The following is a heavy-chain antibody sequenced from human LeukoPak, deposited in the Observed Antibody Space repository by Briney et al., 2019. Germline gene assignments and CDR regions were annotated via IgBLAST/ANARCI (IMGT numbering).Heavy chain of an antibody. CDR2: ISSSSSYI. CDR1: GFTFSSYS. Sequence: GGSLRLSCAASGFTFSSYSMNWVRQAPGKRLEWVSSISSSSSYIYYADSVKGRFTVSRDNSKNTLYLQMNSLRADDTAVYYCAKSIAVAGFAGGRTFDYWGQGSLVTVSS. D-gene: IGHD6-19*01. V-gene: IGHV3-21*01. CDR3: AKSIAVAGFAGGRTFDY. J-gene: IGHJ4*02.